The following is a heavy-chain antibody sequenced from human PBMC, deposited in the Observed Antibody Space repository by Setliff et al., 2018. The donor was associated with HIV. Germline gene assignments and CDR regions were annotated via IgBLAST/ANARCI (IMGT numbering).Heavy chain of an antibody. Sequence: ASVKVSCEASGYTFTSYVMHWVRQAPGQRLEWMGWINAGNGNTKYSQKFQGRVTMTTDTSTNTIYMQLSSLTSEDTALSYCATGHYGSDSYYSIDHWGQGTLVTVSS. CDR1: GYTFTSYV. V-gene: IGHV1-3*01. J-gene: IGHJ4*02. CDR3: ATGHYGSDSYYSIDH. D-gene: IGHD3-10*01. CDR2: INAGNGNT.